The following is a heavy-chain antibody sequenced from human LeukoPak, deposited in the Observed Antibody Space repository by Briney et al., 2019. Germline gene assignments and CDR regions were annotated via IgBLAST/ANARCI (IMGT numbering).Heavy chain of an antibody. CDR2: IIGNSVST. V-gene: IGHV3-23*01. Sequence: GGSLRLSCAASGFTFRNSAMSWVRQAPGKGLEWVSNIIGNSVSTYYADFVKGRFTISRDNSNNTLFLQMNSLSADDTAIYFCAKGRRDGYNYPFFDSWGQGAWVIVSP. CDR3: AKGRRDGYNYPFFDS. CDR1: GFTFRNSA. J-gene: IGHJ4*02. D-gene: IGHD5-24*01.